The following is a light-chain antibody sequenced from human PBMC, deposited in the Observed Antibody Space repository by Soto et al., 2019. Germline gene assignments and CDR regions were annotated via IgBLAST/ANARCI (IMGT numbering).Light chain of an antibody. CDR2: AAS. CDR1: QGIISY. CDR3: QQLNSYPIT. J-gene: IGKJ5*01. Sequence: DIQLTQSPSFLSASVGDRVTITCRASQGIISYLAWYQQKPGKAPKLLIYAASTLQSGVPSRFSDSGSGTEFTLTISSLQPEDFATYYCQQLNSYPITFGQGTRLEIK. V-gene: IGKV1-9*01.